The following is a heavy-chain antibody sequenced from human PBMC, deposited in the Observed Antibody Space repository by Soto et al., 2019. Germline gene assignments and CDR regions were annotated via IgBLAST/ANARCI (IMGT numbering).Heavy chain of an antibody. Sequence: PSETLSLTGKVAGGSISSYYCSCIRHPPRKGLEWIGNIYYSGSTNYNPSLKSRVTISVDTSKNHFSLKLSSVTAAHTAVYYCARCDSGYSYAPCDPLGHGSMVT. D-gene: IGHD5-18*01. V-gene: IGHV4-59*01. J-gene: IGHJ5*02. CDR2: IYYSGST. CDR1: GGSISSYY. CDR3: ARCDSGYSYAPCDP.